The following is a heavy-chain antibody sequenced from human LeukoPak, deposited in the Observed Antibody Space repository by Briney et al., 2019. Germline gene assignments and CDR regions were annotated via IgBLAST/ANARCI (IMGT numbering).Heavy chain of an antibody. Sequence: PGGSLRLSCAASGFTFSSYSMNWVRQAPGKGLEWVSSIVIISSYIYYAHSVKGQFTISRDNAKNYLYLQMNSLRAEDTAVYYCARGQSVYGMDVWGQGTTVTASS. CDR3: ARGQSVYGMDV. CDR1: GFTFSSYS. V-gene: IGHV3-21*01. J-gene: IGHJ6*02. CDR2: IVIISSYI.